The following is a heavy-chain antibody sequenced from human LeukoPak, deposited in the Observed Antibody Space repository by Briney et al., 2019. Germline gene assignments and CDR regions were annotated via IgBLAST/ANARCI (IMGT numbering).Heavy chain of an antibody. J-gene: IGHJ4*02. CDR2: ISSDGGRI. D-gene: IGHD2/OR15-2a*01. Sequence: GGSLTLSCSASGFTFSSFAMFWVRQAPGKGLEYVSGISSDGGRINYADSVKARFTISRDNSKVTLYLQMTNLRPEDTAIYYCVKDPRGKYFYFDYWGQGTLVTVSS. V-gene: IGHV3-64D*09. CDR1: GFTFSSFA. CDR3: VKDPRGKYFYFDY.